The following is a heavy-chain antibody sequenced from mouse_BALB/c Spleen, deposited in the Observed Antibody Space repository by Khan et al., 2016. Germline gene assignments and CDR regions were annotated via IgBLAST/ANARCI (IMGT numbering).Heavy chain of an antibody. J-gene: IGHJ4*01. CDR1: GYNFTNYW. CDR3: ARSGGNYYYSMDY. V-gene: IGHV1-63*02. CDR2: IYPGGDYT. D-gene: IGHD1-1*02. Sequence: QVQLQQSGAELVRPGTSVKMSCKAAGYNFTNYWIGWVKQRPGHGLEWIGDIYPGGDYTEYNEKFKGKATLTADTSSNTVYMQFSSLTSEDSAIYYCARSGGNYYYSMDYWGQGTSVTVSS.